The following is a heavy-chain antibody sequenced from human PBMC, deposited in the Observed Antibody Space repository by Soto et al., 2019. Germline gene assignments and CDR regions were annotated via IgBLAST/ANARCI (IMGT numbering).Heavy chain of an antibody. D-gene: IGHD6-6*01. V-gene: IGHV5-51*01. CDR1: GYTVTSYW. CDR2: IYPDDSNT. CDR3: ARPGRLRYTSSFDY. Sequence: PGASLKISCKGSGYTVTSYWIGWVRQMPGKGLEWMGIIYPDDSNTRYSPSFHGQVTISADKSTSTAYLQWSSLKASDTAMYYCARPGRLRYTSSFDYWGQGTLVTVSS. J-gene: IGHJ4*02.